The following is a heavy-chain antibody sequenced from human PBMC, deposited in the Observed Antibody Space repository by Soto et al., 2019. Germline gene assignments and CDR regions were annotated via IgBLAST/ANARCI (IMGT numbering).Heavy chain of an antibody. V-gene: IGHV4-31*03. CDR2: IYYSGST. D-gene: IGHD3-22*01. Sequence: QVQLQESGPGLVKPSQTLSLTCTVSGGSISNGGYYWSWIRQHPAMGLEWIGYIYYSGSTYYNPSLKSRVTISVDTSKNQFSLKLSSVTAADTAVYYCARDGQWYYDSSGYYWGYFDYWGQGTLVTVSS. CDR3: ARDGQWYYDSSGYYWGYFDY. J-gene: IGHJ4*02. CDR1: GGSISNGGYY.